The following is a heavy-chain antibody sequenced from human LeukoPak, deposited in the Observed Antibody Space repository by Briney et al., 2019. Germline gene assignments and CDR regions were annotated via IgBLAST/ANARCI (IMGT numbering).Heavy chain of an antibody. CDR1: GYTFTSYD. J-gene: IGHJ4*02. Sequence: VASVKVSCKASGYTFTSYDINWVRQATGQGLEWMGWMNPNSGNTGYAQKFQGRVTMTRNTSISTAYMELSSLRSEDTAVYYCARDGDIVVVPAAPFDYWGQGTLVTVSS. D-gene: IGHD2-2*01. CDR3: ARDGDIVVVPAAPFDY. V-gene: IGHV1-8*01. CDR2: MNPNSGNT.